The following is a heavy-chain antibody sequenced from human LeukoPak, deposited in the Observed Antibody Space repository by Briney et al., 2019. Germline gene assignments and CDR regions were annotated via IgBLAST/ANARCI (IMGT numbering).Heavy chain of an antibody. CDR2: ISWNSGSI. V-gene: IGHV3-9*01. CDR1: GFTFSSYA. D-gene: IGHD6-19*01. J-gene: IGHJ4*02. Sequence: SGGSLRLSCAASGFTFSSYAMSWVRQAPGKGLEWVSGISWNSGSIGYADSVKGRFTISRDNAKNSLYLQMNSLRAEDTALYYCAKDMTIAVAGTGKDFWGQGTLVTVSS. CDR3: AKDMTIAVAGTGKDF.